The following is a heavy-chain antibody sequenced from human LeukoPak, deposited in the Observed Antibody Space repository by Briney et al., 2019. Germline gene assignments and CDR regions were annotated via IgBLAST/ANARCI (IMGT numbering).Heavy chain of an antibody. V-gene: IGHV4-39*07. Sequence: SETLSLTCTVSGDSVTNTRYYWGWIRQPPGKGLEWIGTIYYTGDTYYNPSLKSRVTISVDTSNDQFSLELTSVTAADTAVYYCARESSVTATYWGQGTLVIVSS. J-gene: IGHJ4*02. D-gene: IGHD2-15*01. CDR1: GDSVTNTRYY. CDR3: ARESSVTATY. CDR2: IYYTGDT.